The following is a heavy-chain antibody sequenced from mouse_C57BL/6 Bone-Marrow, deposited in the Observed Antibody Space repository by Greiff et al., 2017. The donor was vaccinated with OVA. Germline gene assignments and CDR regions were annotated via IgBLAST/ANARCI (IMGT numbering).Heavy chain of an antibody. V-gene: IGHV1-61*01. J-gene: IGHJ3*01. CDR1: GYTFTSYW. CDR3: ARLGGWAWFAY. Sequence: QVQLQQPGAELVRPGSSVKLSCKASGYTFTSYWLDWVQQRPGQGLAWIGNIYPSDSETHYNQKFKDKATLTVDKSSSTAYMQLSSLTSEDSAVDYGARLGGWAWFAYWGQGTLVTVSA. CDR2: IYPSDSET. D-gene: IGHD2-3*01.